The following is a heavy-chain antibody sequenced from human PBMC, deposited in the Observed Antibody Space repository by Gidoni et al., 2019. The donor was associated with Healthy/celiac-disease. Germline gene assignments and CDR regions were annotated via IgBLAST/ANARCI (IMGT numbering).Heavy chain of an antibody. CDR2: IYWDDDK. Sequence: QITLKESGPTLVKPTQTLTLTCTFSGFSLSTSGVGVGWIRQPPGKALEWLALIYWDDDKRYSPSLKSRLTITKDTSKNQVVLTMTNMDPVDTATYYCAHQGSDDILTGPYFDYWGQGTLVTVSS. J-gene: IGHJ4*02. V-gene: IGHV2-5*02. CDR3: AHQGSDDILTGPYFDY. D-gene: IGHD3-9*01. CDR1: GFSLSTSGVG.